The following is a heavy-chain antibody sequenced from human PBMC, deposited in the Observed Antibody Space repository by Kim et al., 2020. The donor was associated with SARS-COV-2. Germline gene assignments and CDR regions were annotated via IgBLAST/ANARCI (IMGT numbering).Heavy chain of an antibody. V-gene: IGHV1-69*13. Sequence: SVKVSCKTSGGTFSSYAISWVRQAPGQGLEWMGGIIPIFGTANYAQKFQGRVTITADESTSTAYMELSSLRSEDTAVYYCAREDDYGDVRDYYYGMDVWGQGTTVTVSS. J-gene: IGHJ6*02. CDR3: AREDDYGDVRDYYYGMDV. CDR1: GGTFSSYA. D-gene: IGHD4-17*01. CDR2: IIPIFGTA.